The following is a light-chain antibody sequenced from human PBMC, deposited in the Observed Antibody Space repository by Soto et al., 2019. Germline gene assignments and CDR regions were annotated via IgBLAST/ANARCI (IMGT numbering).Light chain of an antibody. Sequence: QSALTQPASVSGSPGQSITISCTGTSSDVGGYNHVSWYQQHPGKAPKLIIFEVSNRPSGLSDRFSASKSGNTASLTISGLQTEDEAVYYCSSYASSSSYAFGTGTKLTVL. J-gene: IGLJ1*01. V-gene: IGLV2-14*01. CDR3: SSYASSSSYA. CDR2: EVS. CDR1: SSDVGGYNH.